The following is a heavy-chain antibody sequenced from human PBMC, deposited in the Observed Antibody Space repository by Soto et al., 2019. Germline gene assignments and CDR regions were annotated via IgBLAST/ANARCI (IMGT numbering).Heavy chain of an antibody. V-gene: IGHV4-4*02. Sequence: SETLSLTCAVSGGSISNDNWWSWVRQAPGKGLEWIGEIYYSGTSNYNPSLKNRVTISIDKSKNQFSLNLNSMTAADTAVYYCAAYASGRRGWFDPWGQGTLVTAPQ. D-gene: IGHD2-2*01. CDR2: IYYSGTS. J-gene: IGHJ5*02. CDR3: AAYASGRRGWFDP. CDR1: GGSISNDNW.